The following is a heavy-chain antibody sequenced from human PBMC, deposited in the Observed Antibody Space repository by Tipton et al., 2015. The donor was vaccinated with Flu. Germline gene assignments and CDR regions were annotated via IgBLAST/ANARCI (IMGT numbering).Heavy chain of an antibody. CDR3: TTALKRTRILGDLEFDN. V-gene: IGHV3-30*03. Sequence: SLRLSCAGSGFIFSDYGIHWVRQAPGKGLEWVAAMSYDGTYKSYADSVKGRFTIYRDNSKSTVYLQMYSLRAEDTAVYYCTTALKRTRILGDLEFDNWGQGTLITVSS. CDR1: GFIFSDYG. D-gene: IGHD2-15*01. CDR2: MSYDGTYK. J-gene: IGHJ4*02.